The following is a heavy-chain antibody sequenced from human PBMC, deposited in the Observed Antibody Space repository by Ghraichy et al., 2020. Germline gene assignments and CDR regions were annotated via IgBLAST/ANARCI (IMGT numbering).Heavy chain of an antibody. CDR2: IYPGGSDT. J-gene: IGHJ5*02. V-gene: IGHV5-51*01. D-gene: IGHD2-15*01. Sequence: GESLNISCQASGYRFTSYWISWVRQNPGKGLEWMGIIYPGGSDTRYNPSFQGQVTISTDKSISTPYLQWSSLKATDTAMYFCARMGSGSMSNENNCFDPWGQGTLVTVSS. CDR3: ARMGSGSMSNENNCFDP. CDR1: GYRFTSYW.